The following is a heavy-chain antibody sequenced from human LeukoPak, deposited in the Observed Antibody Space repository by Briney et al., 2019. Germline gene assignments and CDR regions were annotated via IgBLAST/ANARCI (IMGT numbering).Heavy chain of an antibody. CDR2: MNPNSGNT. D-gene: IGHD3-10*01. CDR1: GYTFTSYD. V-gene: IGHV1-8*01. J-gene: IGHJ4*02. Sequence: ASVMVSCKASGYTFTSYDINWVRQATGQGLEWMGWMNPNSGNTGYAQKLQGRVTMTRNTSISTAYMELSSLRSEDTAVYYCARAAYYGSGSYSKRVYYFDYWGQGTLVTVSS. CDR3: ARAAYYGSGSYSKRVYYFDY.